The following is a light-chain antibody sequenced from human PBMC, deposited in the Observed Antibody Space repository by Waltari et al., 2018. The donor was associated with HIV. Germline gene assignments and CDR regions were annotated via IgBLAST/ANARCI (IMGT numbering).Light chain of an antibody. CDR2: EVS. J-gene: IGLJ2*01. CDR3: CAYAGSTTYVI. V-gene: IGLV2-23*02. CDR1: SSDVGGYNL. Sequence: QSALTQPASVSGSPGQSITISCTGTSSDVGGYNLFSWYQQHPGKAPKLMIYEVSKRPSGVSNRFSGSKSGNTASLTISGLQAEDEADYHCCAYAGSTTYVIFGGGTKLTVL.